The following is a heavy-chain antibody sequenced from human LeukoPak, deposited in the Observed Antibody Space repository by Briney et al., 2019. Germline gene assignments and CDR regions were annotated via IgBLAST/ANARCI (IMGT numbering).Heavy chain of an antibody. CDR1: GDSITSYY. CDR3: ARQNYYDSSGYMRGWFDP. CDR2: IYYIGST. V-gene: IGHV4-59*01. D-gene: IGHD3-22*01. Sequence: SETLSLTCSVSGDSITSYYWSWIRQPPGKGLEWIGYIYYIGSTDYNPSLQSRVTISLDTSKNQFSLKLRSVTAADTAVYFCARQNYYDSSGYMRGWFDPWGQGTLVTVSS. J-gene: IGHJ5*02.